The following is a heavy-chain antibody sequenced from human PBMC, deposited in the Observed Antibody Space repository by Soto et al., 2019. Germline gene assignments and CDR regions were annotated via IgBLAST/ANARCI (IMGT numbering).Heavy chain of an antibody. CDR1: GFTFSSYA. CDR3: GRAIVRGVLCGMDV. D-gene: IGHD3-10*01. J-gene: IGHJ6*02. CDR2: ISYDGSNK. Sequence: QVQLVESGGGVVQPGRSLRLSCAASGFTFSSYAMHWVRQAPGKGLEWVAVISYDGSNKYYADSVKGRFTISRDNCKNTLYLQMNSLRAEATAVYYCGRAIVRGVLCGMDVWGQGTTVTVSS. V-gene: IGHV3-30-3*01.